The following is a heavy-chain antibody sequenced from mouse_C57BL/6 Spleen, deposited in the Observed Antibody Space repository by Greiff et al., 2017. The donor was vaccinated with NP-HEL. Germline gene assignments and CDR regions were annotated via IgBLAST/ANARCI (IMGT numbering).Heavy chain of an antibody. D-gene: IGHD2-4*01. CDR1: GFTFSSYA. Sequence: EVQRVESGGGLVKPGGSLKLSCAASGFTFSSYAMSWVRQTPEKRLEWVATISDGGSYTYYPDNVKGRFTISRDNAKNNLYLQMSHLKSEDTAMYYCAREGAYDYDGDVYYAMDYWGQGTSVTVSS. CDR2: ISDGGSYT. J-gene: IGHJ4*01. CDR3: AREGAYDYDGDVYYAMDY. V-gene: IGHV5-4*01.